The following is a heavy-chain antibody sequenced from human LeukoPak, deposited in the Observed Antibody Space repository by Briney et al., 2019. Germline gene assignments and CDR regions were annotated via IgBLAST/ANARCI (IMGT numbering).Heavy chain of an antibody. CDR3: ARGLTQLEGGPREAFDI. CDR1: GFTFCSYG. CDR2: ISYDGSNK. D-gene: IGHD1-1*01. V-gene: IGHV3-30*03. J-gene: IGHJ3*02. Sequence: PGRSLRLSCAASGFTFCSYGMHWVRQAPGKGLEWVAVISYDGSNKYYADSVKGRFTISRDNSKNTLYLQMNSLRAEDTAVYYCARGLTQLEGGPREAFDIWGQGTMVTVSS.